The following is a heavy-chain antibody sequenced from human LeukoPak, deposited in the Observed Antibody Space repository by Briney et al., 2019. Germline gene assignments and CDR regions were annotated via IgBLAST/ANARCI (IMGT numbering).Heavy chain of an antibody. D-gene: IGHD3-10*01. J-gene: IGHJ4*02. CDR3: ATAPYGSASFDY. V-gene: IGHV1-24*01. Sequence: GASVKVSCKVSGYTLTELSMHWVRQAPGKGLEWMGGFDPEDGGTIYAQKFQGRVTMTEDTSTDTAYMELSSLRSEDTAVYYCATAPYGSASFDYWGQGTLVTVSS. CDR1: GYTLTELS. CDR2: FDPEDGGT.